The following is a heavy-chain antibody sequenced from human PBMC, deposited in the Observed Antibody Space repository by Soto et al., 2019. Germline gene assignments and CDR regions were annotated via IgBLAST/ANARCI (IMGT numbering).Heavy chain of an antibody. Sequence: GGSLRLSCAASGFTFSSYGMRWVRQAPGKGLEWVAVISYDGSNKYYADSVKGRFTISRDNSKNTLYLQMNSLRAEDTAVYYCAKDLHIVVVTAIGGYFDYWGQGTLVTVSS. V-gene: IGHV3-30*18. D-gene: IGHD2-21*02. CDR1: GFTFSSYG. CDR3: AKDLHIVVVTAIGGYFDY. J-gene: IGHJ4*02. CDR2: ISYDGSNK.